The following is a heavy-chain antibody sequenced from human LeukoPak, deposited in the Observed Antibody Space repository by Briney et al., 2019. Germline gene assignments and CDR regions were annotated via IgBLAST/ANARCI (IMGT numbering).Heavy chain of an antibody. Sequence: GGSLRLSCAVSGLNFRSFWMSWVRQAPGKGLEWVANIRQDGSEKFYVDSVKGRFTISRDNAKNSLYLQMNSLRAEDSAVYFCARGFYFSMTELYYLDLWGRGTLVTVSS. D-gene: IGHD2-8*01. CDR1: GLNFRSFW. V-gene: IGHV3-7*04. CDR2: IRQDGSEK. J-gene: IGHJ2*01. CDR3: ARGFYFSMTELYYLDL.